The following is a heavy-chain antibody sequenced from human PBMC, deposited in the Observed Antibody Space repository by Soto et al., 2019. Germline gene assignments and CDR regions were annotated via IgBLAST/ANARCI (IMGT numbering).Heavy chain of an antibody. Sequence: PGGSLRLSCAASGFNFSNYWMSWVRQAPGKGLEWVANIKEDGSERNYVDSVKGRFTISRDNAENSLYLQMNSLRAEDTAVYYCASARHIGPWGQGTLVTVSS. CDR2: IKEDGSER. D-gene: IGHD2-21*01. CDR1: GFNFSNYW. V-gene: IGHV3-7*01. J-gene: IGHJ5*02. CDR3: ASARHIGP.